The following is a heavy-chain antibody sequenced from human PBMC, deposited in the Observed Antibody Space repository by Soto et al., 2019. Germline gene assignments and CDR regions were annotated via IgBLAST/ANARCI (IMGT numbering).Heavy chain of an antibody. CDR3: ARDLSRDDYGDYVVDH. V-gene: IGHV3-30-3*01. CDR1: GFTFSSYA. J-gene: IGHJ4*02. Sequence: QVQLVESGGGVVQPGRSLRLSCAASGFTFSSYAMLWVRQAPGNGLERVAVISCAGSNKYYADSVKGRFTISRDNSKNTLYLQMNGRRAEDTAVYYCARDLSRDDYGDYVVDHWGQGTLVTVSS. CDR2: ISCAGSNK. D-gene: IGHD4-17*01.